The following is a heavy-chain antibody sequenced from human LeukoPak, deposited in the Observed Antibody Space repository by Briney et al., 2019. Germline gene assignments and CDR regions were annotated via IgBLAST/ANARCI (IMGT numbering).Heavy chain of an antibody. CDR3: ARFGYSGWNLEN. D-gene: IGHD6-19*01. J-gene: IGHJ4*02. V-gene: IGHV3-7*02. Sequence: GGSLRLSCAASGCNFRDFWMTWVRQAPGKWLEWVANINQGGGGRYYVDSVKGRFTISRDDTESSLYLQMNSLRDEDTAVYYCARFGYSGWNLENWGQGTLVTVSS. CDR1: GCNFRDFW. CDR2: INQGGGGR.